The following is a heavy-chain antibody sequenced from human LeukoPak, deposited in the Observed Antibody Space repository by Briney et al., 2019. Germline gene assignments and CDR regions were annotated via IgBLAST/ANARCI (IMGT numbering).Heavy chain of an antibody. V-gene: IGHV3-48*01. CDR2: ISSSSSDI. D-gene: IGHD1-26*01. Sequence: PGGSLRLSCEASGFSFSSFSMNWVRQAPGKGLEYISYISSSSSDISYADSVKGRFTISRDNSKNTLYLQMNSLRAEDTAVYYCAKAGPYSGSYHGDAFDIWGQGTMVTVSS. CDR1: GFSFSSFS. J-gene: IGHJ3*02. CDR3: AKAGPYSGSYHGDAFDI.